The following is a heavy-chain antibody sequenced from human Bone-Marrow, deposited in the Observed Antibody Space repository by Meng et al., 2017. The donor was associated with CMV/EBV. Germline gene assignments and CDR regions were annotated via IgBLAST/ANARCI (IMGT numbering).Heavy chain of an antibody. CDR3: ARESGWVSDY. V-gene: IGHV1-2*02. CDR2: INSHSGGT. J-gene: IGHJ4*02. D-gene: IGHD6-19*01. CDR1: GYTFTGYY. Sequence: ASVKVSCKASGYTFTGYYMHWVRQAPGQGLEWMGWINSHSGGTKYAQKFQGRVTMTGDTSISTAYVELNSLRSDDTAVYYCARESGWVSDYWGQGTLVTVSS.